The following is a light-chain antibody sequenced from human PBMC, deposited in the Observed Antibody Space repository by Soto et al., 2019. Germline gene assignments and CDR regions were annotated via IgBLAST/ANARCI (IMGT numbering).Light chain of an antibody. V-gene: IGKV1-5*01. CDR1: QSVSIW. Sequence: DIHLTQSPTTLSASVGDRVTITCRASQSVSIWLAWYRQKPGKAPEVLVWDASSLQRGVPSRFSGSGSGTEFTLTISSLQPEDFATYYCQHAGNFPLTFGGGTKVDIK. CDR3: QHAGNFPLT. CDR2: DAS. J-gene: IGKJ4*01.